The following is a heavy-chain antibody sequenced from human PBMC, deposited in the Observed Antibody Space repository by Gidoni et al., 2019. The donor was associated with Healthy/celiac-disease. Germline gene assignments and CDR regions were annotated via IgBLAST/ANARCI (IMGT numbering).Heavy chain of an antibody. CDR1: GGSISSGSYY. V-gene: IGHV4-61*02. Sequence: QVQLQESGPGLVKPSQTLSLTCTVSGGSISSGSYYWSWIRQPAGKGLEWIGLIYTSGSTNYNPSLKSRVTISVDTSKNQFSLKLSSVTAADTAVYYCARSSSFPRSPNYGMDVWGQGTTVTVSS. CDR3: ARSSSFPRSPNYGMDV. CDR2: IYTSGST. J-gene: IGHJ6*02. D-gene: IGHD6-13*01.